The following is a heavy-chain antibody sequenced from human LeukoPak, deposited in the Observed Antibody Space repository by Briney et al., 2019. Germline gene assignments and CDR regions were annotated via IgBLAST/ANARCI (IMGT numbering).Heavy chain of an antibody. CDR3: ARGARYFDWLLGYYFDY. CDR1: GYSFTSYW. J-gene: IGHJ4*02. D-gene: IGHD3-9*01. CDR2: IYPGDSDT. V-gene: IGHV5-51*01. Sequence: GESLKISCKGSGYSFTSYWIGWVRQMPGKGLEWMGIIYPGDSDTRYSPSFQGQVTISADKSIGTAYLQWSSLKASDTAMYYWARGARYFDWLLGYYFDYWGQGTLVTVSS.